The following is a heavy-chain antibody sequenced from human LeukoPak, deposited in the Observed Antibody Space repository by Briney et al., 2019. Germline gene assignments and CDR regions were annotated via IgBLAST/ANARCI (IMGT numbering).Heavy chain of an antibody. CDR3: ARDLRAAAVFDY. Sequence: GGSLRLSCAASGFTFSSYSMNWVRQAPGKGLEWVSSISSSSSYIYYADSVKGQFTISRDNAKNSLYLQMNSLRAEDTAVYYCARDLRAAAVFDYWGQGTLVTVSS. CDR2: ISSSSSYI. D-gene: IGHD6-13*01. V-gene: IGHV3-21*01. CDR1: GFTFSSYS. J-gene: IGHJ4*02.